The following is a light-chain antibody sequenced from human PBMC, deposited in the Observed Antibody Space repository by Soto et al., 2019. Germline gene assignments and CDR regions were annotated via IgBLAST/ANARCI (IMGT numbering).Light chain of an antibody. J-gene: IGKJ2*01. V-gene: IGKV2-30*01. Sequence: DIVMTQSPLSLPVTLGQSASISCRSSQSLLYSDGDTYLSWFQQRPGQSPRRLIYKVSKRDSGVPDRFVGSGSGTVFTLKITRVQADDVGLYYCMQGKHWLYTFGQGTKVDI. CDR3: MQGKHWLYT. CDR1: QSLLYSDGDTY. CDR2: KVS.